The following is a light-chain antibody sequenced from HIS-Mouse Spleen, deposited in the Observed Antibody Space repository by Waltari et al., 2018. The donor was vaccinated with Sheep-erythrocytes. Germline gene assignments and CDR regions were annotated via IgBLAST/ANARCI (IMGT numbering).Light chain of an antibody. J-gene: IGLJ3*02. CDR3: CSYAGSSTWV. CDR1: RSAVGSYHL. Sequence: SALTQPASVSGSPGQSITISCTGTRSAVGSYHLAAWYQQHPGKAPKLMIYEGSKRPSGVSNRFSGSKSGNTASLTISGLQAEDEADYYCCSYAGSSTWVFGGGTKLTVL. V-gene: IGLV2-23*01. CDR2: EGS.